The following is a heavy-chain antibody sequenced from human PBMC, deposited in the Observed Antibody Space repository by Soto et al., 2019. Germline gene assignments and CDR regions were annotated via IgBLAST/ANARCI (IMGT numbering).Heavy chain of an antibody. Sequence: EVQLVESGGGLVQPGGSLRLSCEASGFTFSSYAMHWVRQAPGKGLEYVSAITSSGGNTDYASSVKGRFTISRDNSKNTLYLQMGSLRAEDMAVYYCARRIPFGYGMDVWGQGTTVTVSS. CDR1: GFTFSSYA. D-gene: IGHD2-21*01. CDR2: ITSSGGNT. J-gene: IGHJ6*02. V-gene: IGHV3-64*01. CDR3: ARRIPFGYGMDV.